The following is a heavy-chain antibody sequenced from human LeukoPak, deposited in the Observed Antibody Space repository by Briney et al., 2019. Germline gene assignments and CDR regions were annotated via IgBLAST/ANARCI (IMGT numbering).Heavy chain of an antibody. V-gene: IGHV3-23*01. J-gene: IGHJ3*01. CDR1: GFTFSTSA. Sequence: GGSLRLSCAASGFTFSTSAMTWVRQAPGKGLEWVSFIIGSGASTYYADSVKGRFTISRDNSKNTLFLQMSSLRAEDTAVYYCAKGFQLVPGAFDVWGQGTMVTVSS. CDR2: IIGSGAST. CDR3: AKGFQLVPGAFDV. D-gene: IGHD6-13*01.